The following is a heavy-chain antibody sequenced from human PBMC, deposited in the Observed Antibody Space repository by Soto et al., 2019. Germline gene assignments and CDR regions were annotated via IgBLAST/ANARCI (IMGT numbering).Heavy chain of an antibody. CDR3: ARDFKRYRSPPGPLEY. CDR2: IYYSGNT. CDR1: GDSISSGDYY. J-gene: IGHJ4*02. Sequence: QVQLRESGPGLVKPSQTLSLTCTVSGDSISSGDYYWSWIRQPPGKGLEWIGCIYYSGNTYYNPSLKRRCSVSVDTSKNQFSLQLSSVTVADTAVYYCARDFKRYRSPPGPLEYCGRGTLVTVSS. V-gene: IGHV4-30-4*01. D-gene: IGHD6-13*01.